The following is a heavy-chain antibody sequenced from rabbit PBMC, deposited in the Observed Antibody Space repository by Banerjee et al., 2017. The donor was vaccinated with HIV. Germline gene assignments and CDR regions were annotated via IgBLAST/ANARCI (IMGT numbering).Heavy chain of an antibody. CDR1: GFDFSSYG. CDR2: IDPVFGST. V-gene: IGHV1S7*01. J-gene: IGHJ4*01. CDR3: VRAGVYAGSSSYTGFDFNL. Sequence: QSLEESGGDLVKPGASLKLSCKASGFDFSSYGVSWVRQAPGKGLEWIGYIDPVFGSTLYADWVNGRFTISSHNAQNTLYLQLNSLTAADTATYFCVRAGVYAGSSSYTGFDFNLWGQGTLRHRL. D-gene: IGHD8-1*01.